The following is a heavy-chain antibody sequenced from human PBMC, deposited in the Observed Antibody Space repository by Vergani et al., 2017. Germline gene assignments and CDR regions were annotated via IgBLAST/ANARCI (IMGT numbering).Heavy chain of an antibody. CDR2: TIPIFGTA. D-gene: IGHD6-6*01. CDR3: EATLREQLVQDY. CDR1: GGTFSSYA. J-gene: IGHJ4*02. V-gene: IGHV1-69*18. Sequence: QVQLVQSGAEVKKPGSSVKVSCKASGGTFSSYAISWLRQAPGQGFEWMGRTIPIFGTANYAQKFQGRVTITADESTSTAYMELSSLRSEDTAVYYCEATLREQLVQDYWGQGTLVTVSS.